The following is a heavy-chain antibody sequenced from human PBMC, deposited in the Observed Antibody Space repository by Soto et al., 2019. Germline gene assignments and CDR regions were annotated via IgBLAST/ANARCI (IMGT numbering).Heavy chain of an antibody. V-gene: IGHV3-23*01. CDR1: GFPFCSYS. D-gene: IGHD3-16*01. CDR2: ITASGGST. Sequence: PGGSLRLSCAAPGFPFCSYSMSWVPQAPGKGLAGVASITASGGSTYYGDSVKGRFTISRDNSKNTLYLQMNTLRAEDAAVYYCAGGGSSANYAFDIWGQGTLVTVSS. CDR3: AGGGSSANYAFDI. J-gene: IGHJ3*02.